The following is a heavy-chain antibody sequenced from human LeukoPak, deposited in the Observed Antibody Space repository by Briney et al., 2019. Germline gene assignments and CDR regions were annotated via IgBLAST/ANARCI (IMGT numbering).Heavy chain of an antibody. CDR1: SGSIGSSSYY. Sequence: SETLSLTCTVSSGSIGSSSYYWGWIRQPPGKGLEWIGSIYFTGSTYYNPSLKSRVTMSVDTSKNQFSLKVSSVTAADTAVYYCARHSRWFGYWGQGTLVTVSS. J-gene: IGHJ4*02. CDR2: IYFTGST. D-gene: IGHD5-24*01. V-gene: IGHV4-39*01. CDR3: ARHSRWFGY.